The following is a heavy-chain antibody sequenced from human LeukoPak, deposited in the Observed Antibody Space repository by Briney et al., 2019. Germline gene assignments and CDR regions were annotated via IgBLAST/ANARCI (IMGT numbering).Heavy chain of an antibody. CDR2: INSDGINT. D-gene: IGHD4-17*01. CDR3: ARDRADPDYGDYVFAY. V-gene: IGHV3-74*01. CDR1: GFTFSNYW. Sequence: PGGSLRLSCAASGFTFSNYWMHWVRQAPGKGLVWVSRINSDGINTGYADSVKGRFTISRDNAKNTLNLQMNSLRAEDTAVYYCARDRADPDYGDYVFAYWGQGTLVTVSS. J-gene: IGHJ4*02.